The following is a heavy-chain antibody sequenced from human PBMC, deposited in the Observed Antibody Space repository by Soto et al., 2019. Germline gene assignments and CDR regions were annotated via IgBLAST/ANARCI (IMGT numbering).Heavy chain of an antibody. D-gene: IGHD1-26*01. CDR2: VYWDYDT. J-gene: IGHJ3*02. CDR1: GFSLTTNGVG. V-gene: IGHV2-5*02. CDR3: AHRLGGGYFLPDAFDI. Sequence: QITLKESGPTLVKPTQTLTLTCTFSGFSLTTNGVGVGWIRQPPGKALEWLALVYWDYDTRYSPSLKTRLTITKDTSNNQVVLIMTNMDPVDTGTYYCAHRLGGGYFLPDAFDIWGQGTMVTVSS.